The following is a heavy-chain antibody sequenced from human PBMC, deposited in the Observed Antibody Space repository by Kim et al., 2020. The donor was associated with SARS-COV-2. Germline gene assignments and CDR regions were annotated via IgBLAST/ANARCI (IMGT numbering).Heavy chain of an antibody. CDR1: GFTFSNYS. D-gene: IGHD3-9*01. V-gene: IGHV3-21*01. CDR3: ARPLSYQILNGSGMDV. CDR2: ISSGSSYI. J-gene: IGHJ6*03. Sequence: GGSLRLSCAASGFTFSNYSMAWVRQAPGKGLEWVSSISSGSSYIYYADSLKGRFTISRDNAKKSLYLQMNSLRAEDTAVYYCARPLSYQILNGSGMDVWG.